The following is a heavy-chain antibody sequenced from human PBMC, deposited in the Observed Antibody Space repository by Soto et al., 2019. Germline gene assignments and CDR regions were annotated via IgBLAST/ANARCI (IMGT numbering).Heavy chain of an antibody. J-gene: IGHJ6*02. D-gene: IGHD3-9*01. CDR1: GFTFSSYA. CDR2: ISYDGSNK. Sequence: QVQLVESGGGVVQPGRSLRLSCAASGFTFSSYAMHWVRQAPGKGLEWVAVISYDGSNKYYADSVKGRFTISRDNSKNPLYLQMSSLRAEDAAVYYCARGTHYDILTGPPYYGMDVWGQGTTVTVSS. CDR3: ARGTHYDILTGPPYYGMDV. V-gene: IGHV3-30-3*01.